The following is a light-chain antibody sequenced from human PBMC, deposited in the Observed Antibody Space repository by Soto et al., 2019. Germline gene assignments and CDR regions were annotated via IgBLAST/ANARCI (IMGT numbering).Light chain of an antibody. Sequence: DIMLTQSPSSLSSSLVDGVTITCRASQSISTYLNWYQQKPGTAPKLLIYASYTLQSGVPSRFSGRGSGSDFTLTISSLQPEDFATYSCQQSYSSPLTFAQGTKVDIK. J-gene: IGKJ1*01. CDR3: QQSYSSPLT. CDR1: QSISTY. V-gene: IGKV1-39*01. CDR2: ASY.